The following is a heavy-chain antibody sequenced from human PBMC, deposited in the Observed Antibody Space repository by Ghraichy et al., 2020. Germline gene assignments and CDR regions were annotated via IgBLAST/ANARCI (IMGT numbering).Heavy chain of an antibody. CDR1: GFTFSNYW. CDR2: IKDDGSKK. V-gene: IGHV3-7*01. J-gene: IGHJ4*01. CDR3: VPGRPQYFDY. Sequence: GGSLRLSCAASGFTFSNYWMSWVRQAPGKGLEWVANIKDDGSKKNYVDSVKGRFTISRDNAKNSLYLQMNSLRAEDTAVYYCVPGRPQYFDYWGHGALVTVSS. D-gene: IGHD1-1*01.